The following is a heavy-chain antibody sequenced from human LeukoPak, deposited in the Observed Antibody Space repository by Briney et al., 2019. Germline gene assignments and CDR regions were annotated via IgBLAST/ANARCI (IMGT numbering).Heavy chain of an antibody. V-gene: IGHV4-39*05. CDR2: IYYSGST. J-gene: IGHJ4*02. CDR1: GGSISSSSYY. CDR3: ARGDPAAGDY. Sequence: SETPSLTCTVSGGSISSSSYYWGWIRQPPGKGLEWIGSIYYSGSTYYNPSPKSRVTISVDTSKNQFSLKLSSVTAADTAVYYCARGDPAAGDYWGQGTLVTVSS. D-gene: IGHD6-13*01.